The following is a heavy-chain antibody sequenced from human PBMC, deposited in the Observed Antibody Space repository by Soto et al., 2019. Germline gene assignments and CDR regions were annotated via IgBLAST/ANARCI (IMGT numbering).Heavy chain of an antibody. D-gene: IGHD3-3*01. V-gene: IGHV4-34*01. Sequence: QVQLQQWGAGLLKPSETLSLTCAAYGGSFGAYYWTWIRQPPGKGLEWIGEINHSGGTNYNPSLESRVTISVDTSKNQFSLKLSSVSAADTAVYYCARGTNFQSFAWGQGTLVTVSS. CDR3: ARGTNFQSFA. J-gene: IGHJ5*02. CDR1: GGSFGAYY. CDR2: INHSGGT.